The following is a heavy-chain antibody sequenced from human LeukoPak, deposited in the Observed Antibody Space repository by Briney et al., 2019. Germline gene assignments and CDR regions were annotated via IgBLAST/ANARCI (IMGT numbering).Heavy chain of an antibody. J-gene: IGHJ4*02. D-gene: IGHD7-27*01. CDR1: GGSISSSSYY. V-gene: IGHV4-39*01. Sequence: PSETLSLTCTVSGGSISSSSYYWGWIRQPPGKGLEWIGSIYYSGSTYYNPSFKSRVTISVDTSKNQFSLKLSSVTAADTAVYYCARRVWGSLMYYFDYWGQGTLVTVSS. CDR3: ARRVWGSLMYYFDY. CDR2: IYYSGST.